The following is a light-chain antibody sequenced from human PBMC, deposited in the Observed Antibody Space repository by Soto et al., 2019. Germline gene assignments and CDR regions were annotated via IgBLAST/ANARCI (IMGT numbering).Light chain of an antibody. J-gene: IGLJ1*01. CDR3: SSYAGSNNFV. CDR2: EVN. V-gene: IGLV2-8*01. Sequence: QSALTQPPSASGSPGQSVTISCTGTSSDVGAYIYVSWYQQHPGKAPKLMIYEVNKRPSGVPGRFSGSKSGNTASLTVSGLQAEDEADYYCSSYAGSNNFVFGTGTKVTVL. CDR1: SSDVGAYIY.